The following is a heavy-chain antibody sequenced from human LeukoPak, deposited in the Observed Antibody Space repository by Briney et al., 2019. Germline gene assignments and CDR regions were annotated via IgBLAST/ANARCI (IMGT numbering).Heavy chain of an antibody. CDR1: GFTFNSYA. D-gene: IGHD2-2*01. V-gene: IGHV3-23*01. CDR2: ISGSGGST. CDR3: AILRISDIVVVPAAPKTDY. J-gene: IGHJ4*02. Sequence: GGSLRLSCAASGFTFNSYAMSRVRQAQGQGLEWVSAISGSGGSTYYADSVKGRFTISRDNSKNTLYLQMNSLRAEDTAVYYCAILRISDIVVVPAAPKTDYWGQGTLVTVSS.